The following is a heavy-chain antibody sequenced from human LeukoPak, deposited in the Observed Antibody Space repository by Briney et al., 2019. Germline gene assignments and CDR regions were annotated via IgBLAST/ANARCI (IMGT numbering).Heavy chain of an antibody. CDR1: GGSISSSSYY. D-gene: IGHD6-6*01. CDR3: ARVRYSSSSDDY. Sequence: SETLSLTCTASGGSISSSSYYWGWIRQPPGKGLEWIGSIYYSGSTYYNPSLKSRVTISVDTTKNQFSLKLSSVTAADTAVYYCARVRYSSSSDDYWGQGTLVTVSS. CDR2: IYYSGST. V-gene: IGHV4-39*07. J-gene: IGHJ4*02.